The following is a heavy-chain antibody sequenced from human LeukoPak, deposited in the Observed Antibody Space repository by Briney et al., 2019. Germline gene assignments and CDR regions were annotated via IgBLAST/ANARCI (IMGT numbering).Heavy chain of an antibody. CDR1: GYSFTDYW. V-gene: IGHV5-51*01. Sequence: GESLKISCKGSGYSFTDYWIGWVRQMPGKGLEWMGIIFPGDFELKYSPSFQGQVIISVDKSIDTANLQWSSLQASDTAMYYCARHGLEGCRGGRCYRSFHYYGMDVWGQGTTVIVSS. D-gene: IGHD2-15*01. CDR3: ARHGLEGCRGGRCYRSFHYYGMDV. J-gene: IGHJ6*02. CDR2: IFPGDFEL.